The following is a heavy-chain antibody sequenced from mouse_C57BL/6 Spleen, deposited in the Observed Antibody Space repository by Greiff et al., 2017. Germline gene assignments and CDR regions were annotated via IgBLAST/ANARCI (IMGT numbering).Heavy chain of an antibody. J-gene: IGHJ4*01. Sequence: VQLQQSGPELVKPGASVKISCKASGYAFSSSWMNWVKQRPGKGLEWIGWICPGDGDTNYNGKFKGKATLTADKSSSTAYMQLSSLTSEDSAVYFCARVVYDYDGAMDYWGQGTSVTVSS. V-gene: IGHV1-82*01. CDR3: ARVVYDYDGAMDY. D-gene: IGHD2-4*01. CDR2: ICPGDGDT. CDR1: GYAFSSSW.